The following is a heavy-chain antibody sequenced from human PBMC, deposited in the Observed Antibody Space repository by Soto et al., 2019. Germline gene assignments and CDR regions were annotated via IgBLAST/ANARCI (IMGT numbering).Heavy chain of an antibody. V-gene: IGHV1-3*01. J-gene: IGHJ4*02. Sequence: QVQLVQSGAEVKKPGASVKVSCKASGYTFTSYAMHWVRQAPGQRLEWTEWINAGNGNRKYSQKFQGRVTITRDTSASTAYMELSSLRSEDTAVYYCARVSGGYEPYYFDYWGQGTLVTVSS. CDR1: GYTFTSYA. CDR3: ARVSGGYEPYYFDY. CDR2: INAGNGNR. D-gene: IGHD5-12*01.